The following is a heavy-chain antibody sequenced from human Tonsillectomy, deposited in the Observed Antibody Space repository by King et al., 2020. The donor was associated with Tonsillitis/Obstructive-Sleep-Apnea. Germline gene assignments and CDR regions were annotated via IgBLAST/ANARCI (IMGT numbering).Heavy chain of an antibody. CDR2: INHSGST. CDR3: ARGPHPTIAAAGTDNDY. V-gene: IGHV4-34*01. CDR1: GGSFSGYY. J-gene: IGHJ4*02. Sequence: VQLQQWGAGLLKPSETLSLTCAVYGGSFSGYYWSWIRQPLGKGLEWIGEINHSGSTNYNPSLKSRVTISVDTSKNQFSLKLSSVTAADTAVYYCARGPHPTIAAAGTDNDYWGQGTLVTVSS. D-gene: IGHD6-13*01.